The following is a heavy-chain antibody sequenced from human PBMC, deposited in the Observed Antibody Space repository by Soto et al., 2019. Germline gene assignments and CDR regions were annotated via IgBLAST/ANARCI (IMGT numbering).Heavy chain of an antibody. CDR2: IYSGGST. CDR1: GFTVSTKY. V-gene: IGHV3-66*01. Sequence: EVQLVESGGGLVQPGGSLRLSCAASGFTVSTKYMSWVRQAPGKVLEWVSVIYSGGSTFYADSVRGRFTISRDNSKNTVNLQMNSLIAEDTAVYYCARDPWAADYWGQGTLVTVSS. CDR3: ARDPWAADY. J-gene: IGHJ4*02. D-gene: IGHD7-27*01.